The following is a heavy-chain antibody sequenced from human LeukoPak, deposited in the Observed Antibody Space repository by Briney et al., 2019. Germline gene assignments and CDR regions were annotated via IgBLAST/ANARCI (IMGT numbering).Heavy chain of an antibody. D-gene: IGHD3-10*01. CDR2: ISGSGGST. V-gene: IGHV3-23*01. Sequence: GGSLRLSCAASGFTVSSNYMSWVRQAPGKGLEWVSAISGSGGSTYYADSVKGRFTISRDNSKNTLYLQMNSLRAEDTAVYYCAKDRGIISDYWGQGTLVTVSS. CDR1: GFTVSSNY. J-gene: IGHJ4*02. CDR3: AKDRGIISDY.